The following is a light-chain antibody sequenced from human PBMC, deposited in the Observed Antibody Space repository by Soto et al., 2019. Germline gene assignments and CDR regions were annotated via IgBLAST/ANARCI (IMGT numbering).Light chain of an antibody. CDR3: QQYGSSPWT. V-gene: IGKV3-20*01. J-gene: IGKJ1*01. CDR2: LAS. Sequence: EIVLTQSPGTLSLSPGERATLSCRASETISNNYVAWYQQRPGQAPRLLIYLASNRAAGVPDRFRGSGSGADFTLTISRLEPEDFGVYVCQQYGSSPWTFGQGTKVDIK. CDR1: ETISNNY.